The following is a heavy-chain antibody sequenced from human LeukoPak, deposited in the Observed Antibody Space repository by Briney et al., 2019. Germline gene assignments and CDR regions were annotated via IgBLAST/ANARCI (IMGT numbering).Heavy chain of an antibody. D-gene: IGHD1-1*01. CDR3: ARCGTIGTGGDY. CDR2: IYPGDSDT. Sequence: GESLKISCKGSEYIFTTYWIDWVRQMPGRGREWMGSIYPGDSDTRYSPSFQGQVTISADKSISTAYLQWSSLKASASAMYYCARCGTIGTGGDYWGQGTLVTVSS. CDR1: EYIFTTYW. J-gene: IGHJ4*02. V-gene: IGHV5-51*01.